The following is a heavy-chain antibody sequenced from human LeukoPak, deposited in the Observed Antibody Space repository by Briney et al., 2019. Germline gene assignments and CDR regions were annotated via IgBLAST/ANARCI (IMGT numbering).Heavy chain of an antibody. CDR3: ARPPVAGSDY. V-gene: IGHV5-51*01. Sequence: LGESLKVSCKGSGYRFAKNWIGWVRQMPGKGLEWMGLIYPDDSDTRYSPSFQGQVTISVDKSLNTAYLQWSSLKASDTAIYYCARPPVAGSDYWGQGTRVTVSS. D-gene: IGHD6-19*01. J-gene: IGHJ4*01. CDR2: IYPDDSDT. CDR1: GYRFAKNW.